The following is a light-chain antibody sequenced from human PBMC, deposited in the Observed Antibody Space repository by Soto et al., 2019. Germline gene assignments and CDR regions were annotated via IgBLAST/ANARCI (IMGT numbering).Light chain of an antibody. CDR2: GIS. CDR3: NQYNRWPS. V-gene: IGKV3-15*01. CDR1: QSVGTY. J-gene: IGKJ1*01. Sequence: ITLTQSPVTLSVSPGEKATLSCRASQSVGTYLAWYQQKPGQAPRLLIYGISTRATGIPTTFSGSGSGTEFNLTISSLQSEDFAVYYCNQYNRWPSFGQGTKVEIK.